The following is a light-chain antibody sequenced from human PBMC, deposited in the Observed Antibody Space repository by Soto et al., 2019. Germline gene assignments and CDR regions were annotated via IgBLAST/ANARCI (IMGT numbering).Light chain of an antibody. CDR1: SSDVGGNKY. V-gene: IGLV2-14*01. J-gene: IGLJ1*01. CDR3: ASSTSDRIYV. CDR2: KVT. Sequence: QPALTQPASLSGSPGQSITISCTGTSSDVGGNKYVSWYQQYPGKVPKLLINKVTNRPSGVSYRFSGSKSGNTASLTISALLAEDEADYFCASSTSDRIYVFGTGTKVTVL.